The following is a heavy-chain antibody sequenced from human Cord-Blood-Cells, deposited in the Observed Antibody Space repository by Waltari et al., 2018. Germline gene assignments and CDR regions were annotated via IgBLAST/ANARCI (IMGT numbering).Heavy chain of an antibody. J-gene: IGHJ3*02. CDR3: ASLSRGYSGYDLAPHMTGDDAFDI. Sequence: QVQLQQWGAGLLKPSETLSLTCAVYGGSFSGYYWSWIRQPPGKGLEWIGEINHSGSTNYNPSPKGRVTISVDTSKNQFSLKLSSVTAADTAVYYCASLSRGYSGYDLAPHMTGDDAFDIWGQGTMVTVSS. CDR2: INHSGST. D-gene: IGHD5-12*01. V-gene: IGHV4-34*01. CDR1: GGSFSGYY.